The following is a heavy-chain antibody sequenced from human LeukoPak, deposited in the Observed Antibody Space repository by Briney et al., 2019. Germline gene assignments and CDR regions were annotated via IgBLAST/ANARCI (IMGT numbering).Heavy chain of an antibody. CDR1: GFTFSDYY. CDR3: ARAVTTGYYFDC. Sequence: GGSLRLSCAASGFTFSDYYMSWIRQAPGKGLEWVSYITSSGSTIYYADSVKGRFTISRDNAKNSLYLQMNSLRAEDTAVYYCARAVTTGYYFDCWGQGTLVTVSS. V-gene: IGHV3-11*04. D-gene: IGHD4-17*01. CDR2: ITSSGSTI. J-gene: IGHJ4*02.